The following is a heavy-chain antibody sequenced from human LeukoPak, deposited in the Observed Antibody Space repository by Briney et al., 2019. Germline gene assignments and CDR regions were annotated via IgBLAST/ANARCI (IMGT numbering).Heavy chain of an antibody. CDR2: TRNKANSYIT. V-gene: IGHV3-72*01. Sequence: GGSLRLSCATSGFTLSDYYMNWVRQAPGKGLEWVGRTRNKANSYITDYAASVKGRFTISRDDSKKSLYLQMNSLKTEDTAVYYCAREGDSSGSDFEYWGQGALVTVSS. CDR3: AREGDSSGSDFEY. CDR1: GFTLSDYY. D-gene: IGHD3-22*01. J-gene: IGHJ4*02.